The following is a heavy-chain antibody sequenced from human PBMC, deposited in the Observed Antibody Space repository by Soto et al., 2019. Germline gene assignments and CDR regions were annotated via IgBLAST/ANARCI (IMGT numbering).Heavy chain of an antibody. CDR2: IYYDGSNN. Sequence: QVQLVESGGGVVQPGRSLRLSCAVSGFTFSSYGMNWVRQAPGKGLEWVAAIYYDGSNNYYADSVRGRFTFSRDKFKNTLYLHMNSLRAEDTAVYYWARDSKDYSSVYYAVFDYLGQGSLVTVSS. J-gene: IGHJ4*02. V-gene: IGHV3-33*01. CDR1: GFTFSSYG. CDR3: ARDSKDYSSVYYAVFDY. D-gene: IGHD3-22*01.